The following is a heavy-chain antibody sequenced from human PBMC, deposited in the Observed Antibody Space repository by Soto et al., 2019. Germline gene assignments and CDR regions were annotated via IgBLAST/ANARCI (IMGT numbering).Heavy chain of an antibody. V-gene: IGHV3-30*02. CDR1: GFTFSSDG. CDR2: IRYDGRYK. Sequence: SAWALRHSCASSGFTFSSDGMHWVRQAPGERPELVAVIRYDGRYKYYADSVKGRFTISRANSKNTMYIQMKSMRAEDTAVYYCAILCGNSVWFDPWVQGT. D-gene: IGHD4-4*01. CDR3: AILCGNSVWFDP. J-gene: IGHJ5*02.